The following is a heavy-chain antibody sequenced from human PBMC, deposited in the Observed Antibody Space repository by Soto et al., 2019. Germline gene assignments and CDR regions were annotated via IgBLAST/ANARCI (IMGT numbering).Heavy chain of an antibody. CDR1: GYTFTSYD. CDR2: MNPNSGNI. V-gene: IGHV1-8*01. D-gene: IGHD3-10*01. Sequence: QVQLVQSGAEVKKPGASVKVSCKASGYTFTSYDVIWVRQATGQGLEWMGCMNPNSGNIGYAQNFQDRVTMTRHTPVSTAYMDVNDLRSEDTAVYYCARSRGDRGMDVWGQGTTVTVSS. CDR3: ARSRGDRGMDV. J-gene: IGHJ6*02.